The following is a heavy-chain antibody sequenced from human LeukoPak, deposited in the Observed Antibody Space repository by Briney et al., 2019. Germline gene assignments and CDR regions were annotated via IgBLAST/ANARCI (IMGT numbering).Heavy chain of an antibody. D-gene: IGHD2-2*01. CDR2: IYSGGST. J-gene: IGHJ4*02. V-gene: IGHV3-53*01. CDR1: GFTVSSKY. Sequence: PGGSLRLSCAASGFTVSSKYMSWVRQAPGKGLEWVSVIYSGGSTYYADSVKGRFTISRDNSKYTLYLQMNSLRAEDTAVYYCARGCSSTSCYGFDYWGQGTLVTVSS. CDR3: ARGCSSTSCYGFDY.